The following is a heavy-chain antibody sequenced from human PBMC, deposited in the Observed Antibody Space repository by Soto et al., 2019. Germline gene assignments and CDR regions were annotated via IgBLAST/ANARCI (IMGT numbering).Heavy chain of an antibody. CDR1: GFTFSSYA. D-gene: IGHD6-25*01. J-gene: IGHJ4*02. V-gene: IGHV3-30-3*01. Sequence: QVQLVESGGGVVQPGRSLRLSCAASGFTFSSYAMHWVRQAPGKGLEWVAVISYDGSNKYYADSVKGRFTISRDNSKNTLYLQMNSLRAEDTAVYYCARDSEEPSGPLLIDYWGQGTLVTVSS. CDR2: ISYDGSNK. CDR3: ARDSEEPSGPLLIDY.